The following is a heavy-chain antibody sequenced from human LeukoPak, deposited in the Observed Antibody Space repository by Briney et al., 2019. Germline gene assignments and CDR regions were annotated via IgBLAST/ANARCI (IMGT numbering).Heavy chain of an antibody. J-gene: IGHJ3*01. CDR2: IYPGDSDT. CDR1: GYSFSSYW. Sequence: GESLKISCEGSGYSFSSYWIGWVRQMPGKGLEWMGIIYPGDSDTRYSPSFEGRVTMSADKSIGTAYLQWSSLKASDTAMYYCARSGGNTLYGAFDVWGQGTVVIVSS. D-gene: IGHD2-8*01. CDR3: ARSGGNTLYGAFDV. V-gene: IGHV5-51*01.